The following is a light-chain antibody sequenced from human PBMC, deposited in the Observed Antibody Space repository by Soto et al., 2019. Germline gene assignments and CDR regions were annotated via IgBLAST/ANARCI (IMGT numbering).Light chain of an antibody. CDR3: QQYNSYSPT. V-gene: IGKV1-5*01. J-gene: IGKJ1*01. CDR1: QSVAGW. CDR2: DAS. Sequence: DIQMTQSPSTLSASVGDTVTITCRASQSVAGWLAWYQQKPGKAPTLLIYDASALPRGVPSRFSGSGSGTEFTLTISSLQPDDFATYYCQQYNSYSPTFGQGTKLDIK.